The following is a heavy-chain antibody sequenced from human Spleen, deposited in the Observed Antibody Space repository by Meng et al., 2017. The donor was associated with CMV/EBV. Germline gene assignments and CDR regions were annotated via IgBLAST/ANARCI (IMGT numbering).Heavy chain of an antibody. D-gene: IGHD5-12*01. CDR3: ARSGPSGYHYDY. V-gene: IGHV3-74*01. Sequence: GESLKISCTASGFTFGDYAMSWVRQAPGKGLVWVSRINSDGSSTTYADSVKGRFTISRDTSENNVYLDMNNLRVDDTAVYYCARSGPSGYHYDYWGQGTLVTVSS. CDR1: GFTFGDYA. J-gene: IGHJ4*02. CDR2: INSDGSST.